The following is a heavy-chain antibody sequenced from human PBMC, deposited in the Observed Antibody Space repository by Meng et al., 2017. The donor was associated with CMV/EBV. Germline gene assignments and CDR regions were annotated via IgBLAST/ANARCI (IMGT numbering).Heavy chain of an antibody. J-gene: IGHJ6*02. Sequence: ASVKVSCKASGYTFTSYDINWVRQATGQGLEWMGWMNPNSGNTGYAQKFQGRVTITRNTSISTAYMELSSLRSEDTAVYYCATRSTAMVPNPIYYGMDVWGQGTTVTVSS. CDR1: GYTFTSYD. D-gene: IGHD5-18*01. CDR2: MNPNSGNT. V-gene: IGHV1-8*03. CDR3: ATRSTAMVPNPIYYGMDV.